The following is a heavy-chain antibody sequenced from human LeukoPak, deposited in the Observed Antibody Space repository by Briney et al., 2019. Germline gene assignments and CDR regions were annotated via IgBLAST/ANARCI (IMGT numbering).Heavy chain of an antibody. Sequence: SQTLSLTCTVSGGSISSGSYYWSWIRQPAGKGLEWIGRIYTSGSTNYNPSLKSRVTISLDTSKNQFSLKLSSVTAADPAVYYCAREVRFLEWLPHAFDYWGQGTLVTVSS. CDR1: GGSISSGSYY. J-gene: IGHJ4*02. CDR2: IYTSGST. CDR3: AREVRFLEWLPHAFDY. D-gene: IGHD3-3*01. V-gene: IGHV4-61*02.